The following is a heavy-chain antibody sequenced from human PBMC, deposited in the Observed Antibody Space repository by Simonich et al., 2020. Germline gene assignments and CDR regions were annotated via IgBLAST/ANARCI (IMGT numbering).Heavy chain of an antibody. CDR1: GYTFTSYG. D-gene: IGHD2-15*01. V-gene: IGHV1-18*01. Sequence: QVQLVQSGAEVKKPGASVKFSCKASGYTFTSYGISWVRQAPGQGLEWMGGTSAYKGNTNYAQKLQGRDTMTTDTSTSTAYMELRSLRSDDTAVYYCARASRGTWWYYYFDYWGQGTLVTVSS. CDR3: ARASRGTWWYYYFDY. CDR2: TSAYKGNT. J-gene: IGHJ4*02.